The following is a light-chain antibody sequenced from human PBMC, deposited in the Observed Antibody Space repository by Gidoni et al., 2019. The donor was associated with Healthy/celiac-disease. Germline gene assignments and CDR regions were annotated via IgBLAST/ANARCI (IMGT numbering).Light chain of an antibody. J-gene: IGKJ2*04. CDR2: GAS. CDR1: QSVSSN. Sequence: EIVMTQSPATLSVSPGERATLSCRASQSVSSNVAWYQQTPGQAPRLLIYGASTRATGIPARFSGSGSGTEFTLTISSLQSEDFAVYYCQQYNNWPPCSFGQGTKLEIK. V-gene: IGKV3-15*01. CDR3: QQYNNWPPCS.